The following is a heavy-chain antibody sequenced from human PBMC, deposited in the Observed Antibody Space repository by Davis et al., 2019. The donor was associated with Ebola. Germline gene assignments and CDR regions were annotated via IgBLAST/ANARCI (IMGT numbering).Heavy chain of an antibody. CDR2: IYYSGST. D-gene: IGHD6-19*01. Sequence: LRLSCTVSGGSISSSSYYWGWIRQPPGKGLEWIGSIYYSGSTYYNPSLKSRVTISVDTSKNQFSLKLSSVTAADTAVYYCARDLQWLVEGAFDIWGQGTMVTVSS. CDR1: GGSISSSSYY. V-gene: IGHV4-39*07. CDR3: ARDLQWLVEGAFDI. J-gene: IGHJ3*02.